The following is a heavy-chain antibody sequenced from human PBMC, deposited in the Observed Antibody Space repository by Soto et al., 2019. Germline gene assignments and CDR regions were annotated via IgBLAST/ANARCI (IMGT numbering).Heavy chain of an antibody. J-gene: IGHJ6*02. Sequence: SVKVSCKASGGTFSSYAISWVRQAPGQGLEWMGGIIPIFGTANYAQKFQGRVTITADESTSTAYMELSSLRSEDTAVYYCARPLGGYYNYYYCYGMDVWGQGTTVTVSS. CDR2: IIPIFGTA. CDR3: ARPLGGYYNYYYCYGMDV. V-gene: IGHV1-69*13. CDR1: GGTFSSYA. D-gene: IGHD3-3*01.